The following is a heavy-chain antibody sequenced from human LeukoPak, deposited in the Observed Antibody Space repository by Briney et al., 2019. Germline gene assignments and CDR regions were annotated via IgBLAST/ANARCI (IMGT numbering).Heavy chain of an antibody. D-gene: IGHD2-2*01. J-gene: IGHJ4*02. CDR2: ISSDGTST. V-gene: IGHV3-74*01. CDR1: GFTFSSFW. Sequence: GGSLRLSCAASGFTFSSFWMHWVRQTPGKGLVWVSRISSDGTSTSYADSVKGRFTISRDNATNTLYLQMNSLRAEDTALYYCAKMGCTGTGCYANYWGQGTLVTVSS. CDR3: AKMGCTGTGCYANY.